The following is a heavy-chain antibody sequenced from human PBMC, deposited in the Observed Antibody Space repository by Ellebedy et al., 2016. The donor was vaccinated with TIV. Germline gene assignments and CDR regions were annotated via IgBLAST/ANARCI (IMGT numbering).Heavy chain of an antibody. V-gene: IGHV3-7*01. CDR1: GFPFSIYW. Sequence: GESLKISCAASGFPFSIYWMIWVRQAPGKGLEWVANIKQDGSEENYADSVKGRFTISRDNAKNSLYLQMNSLRVEDTAVYYCASSYYEHGDYWGQGTLVTVSS. D-gene: IGHD3-10*01. CDR3: ASSYYEHGDY. J-gene: IGHJ4*02. CDR2: IKQDGSEE.